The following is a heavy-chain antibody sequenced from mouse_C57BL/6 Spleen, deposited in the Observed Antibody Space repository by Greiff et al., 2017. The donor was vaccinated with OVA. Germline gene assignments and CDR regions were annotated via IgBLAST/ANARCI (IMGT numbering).Heavy chain of an antibody. CDR2: IYPGSGST. CDR3: ARPRSSPWYFDV. D-gene: IGHD1-1*01. Sequence: QVQLQQPGAELVKPGASVKMSCKASGYTFTSYWITWVKQRPGQGLEWIGDIYPGSGSTNYNEKFKSKATLTVDTSSSTAYMQLSSLTSEDSAVYYCARPRSSPWYFDVWGTGTTVTVSS. J-gene: IGHJ1*03. CDR1: GYTFTSYW. V-gene: IGHV1-55*01.